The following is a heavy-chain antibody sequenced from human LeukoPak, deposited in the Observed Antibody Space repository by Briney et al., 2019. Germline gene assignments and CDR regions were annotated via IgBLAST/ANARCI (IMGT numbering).Heavy chain of an antibody. Sequence: PGGSLRLSCAASGFTFSGSTMHWVRQAPGKGLEWVGRIKSKTDGGTTDYAAPVKGRFTISRDDSKNTLYLQMNSLKTEDTAVYYCTTEDDILTGYYLSWGQGTLVTVSS. D-gene: IGHD3-9*01. J-gene: IGHJ5*02. CDR1: GFTFSGST. CDR3: TTEDDILTGYYLS. V-gene: IGHV3-15*01. CDR2: IKSKTDGGTT.